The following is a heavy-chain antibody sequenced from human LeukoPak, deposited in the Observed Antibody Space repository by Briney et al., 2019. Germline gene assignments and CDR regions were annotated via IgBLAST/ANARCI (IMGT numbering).Heavy chain of an antibody. CDR2: INHSGNT. D-gene: IGHD6-13*01. Sequence: PSETLSLTCTVSGYSISSGYYWSWIRQSPGKGLEWIGEINHSGNTYYNPSLKSRVTISLDTSKSQFSLKLTSVTAADTAVYYCARKQGGQLVNTRRWFDPWGQGTLVTVSS. V-gene: IGHV4-38-2*02. J-gene: IGHJ5*02. CDR3: ARKQGGQLVNTRRWFDP. CDR1: GYSISSGYY.